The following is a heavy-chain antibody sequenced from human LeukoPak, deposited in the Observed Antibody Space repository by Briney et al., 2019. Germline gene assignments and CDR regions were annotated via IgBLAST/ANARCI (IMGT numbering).Heavy chain of an antibody. CDR2: INPNSGDT. V-gene: IGHV1-2*02. CDR1: GYTFTGYY. Sequence: GASVKVSCKASGYTFTGYYMHWVRQAPGQGLEWMGWINPNSGDTNYAQKFQGRVTMTRDTSITTAYMELSRLRSDDTAVYYCARLVPRITMVRGVIRGNWFDPWGQGTLVTVSS. J-gene: IGHJ5*02. CDR3: ARLVPRITMVRGVIRGNWFDP. D-gene: IGHD3-10*01.